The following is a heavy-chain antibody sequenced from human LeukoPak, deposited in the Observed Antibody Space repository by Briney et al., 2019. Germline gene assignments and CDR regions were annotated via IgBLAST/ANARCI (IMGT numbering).Heavy chain of an antibody. V-gene: IGHV3-21*01. CDR3: AREKVRGVTLTNFDY. D-gene: IGHD3-10*01. CDR2: ISSSSSYI. J-gene: IGHJ4*02. CDR1: GFTFSSYS. Sequence: GGSLRLSCAASGFTFSSYSMNWVRQAPGKGLEWVSSISSSSSYIYYADSVKGRFTISRDNAKKSLYLQMNSLRAEDTAVNYCAREKVRGVTLTNFDYWGQGTLVTVSS.